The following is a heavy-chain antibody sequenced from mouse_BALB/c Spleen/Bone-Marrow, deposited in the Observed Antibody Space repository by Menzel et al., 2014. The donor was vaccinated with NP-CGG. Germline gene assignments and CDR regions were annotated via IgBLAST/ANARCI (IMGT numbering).Heavy chain of an antibody. CDR2: INPSNGGT. Sequence: VKLQESGAELVKPGASVKLSCKASGYTFTSYYMYWVKQRPGQGLEWFGEINPSNGGTNFNEKFKNKATLTVDKSSSTAYMQLSSLTSEDSAVYYCSRGRRDASDYWGQGTSVTVSS. CDR3: SRGRRDASDY. J-gene: IGHJ4*01. V-gene: IGHV1S81*02. CDR1: GYTFTSYY.